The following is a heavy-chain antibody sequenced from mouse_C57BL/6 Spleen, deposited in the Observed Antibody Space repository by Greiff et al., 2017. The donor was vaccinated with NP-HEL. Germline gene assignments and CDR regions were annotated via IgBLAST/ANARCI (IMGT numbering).Heavy chain of an antibody. V-gene: IGHV1-22*01. CDR3: ARYDGYYPYAMDY. Sequence: VQLQQSGPELVKPGASVKMSCKASGYTFTDYYMHWVKQSHGKSLEWIGYINPNNGGTSYNQKFKGKATLTVNKSSSTAYMELRSLTSEDSAVYYCARYDGYYPYAMDYWGQGTSVTVSS. CDR1: GYTFTDYY. J-gene: IGHJ4*01. D-gene: IGHD2-3*01. CDR2: INPNNGGT.